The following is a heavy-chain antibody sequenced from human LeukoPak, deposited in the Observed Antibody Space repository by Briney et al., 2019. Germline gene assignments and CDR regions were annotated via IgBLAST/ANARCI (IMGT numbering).Heavy chain of an antibody. J-gene: IGHJ4*02. CDR1: GYTFTSYG. D-gene: IGHD3-9*01. V-gene: IGHV1-18*04. CDR3: ARVELRYFDWLVRVDY. Sequence: ASVKVSCKASGYTFTSYGISWVRQAPGQGLEWMGWIGAYNGNTNYAQKLQGRVTMTTDTSTSTAYMELRSLRSDDTAVYYCARVELRYFDWLVRVDYWGQGTLVTVSS. CDR2: IGAYNGNT.